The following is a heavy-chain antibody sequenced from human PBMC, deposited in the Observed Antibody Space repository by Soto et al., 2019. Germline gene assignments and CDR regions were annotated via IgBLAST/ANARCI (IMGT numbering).Heavy chain of an antibody. CDR2: ISYEGNNK. CDR3: AIVWRYSSVWGSAESFKH. D-gene: IGHD6-19*01. Sequence: QVQLVESGGGVVQPGRSLRLSCAASGFTFSNYGMHWVRQAPGKGLEWVAVISYEGNNKYYVHSVKGRFTISRDNSKKTLFLQINSLRAEDTGVYCCAIVWRYSSVWGSAESFKHWDEGTLVIVSS. V-gene: IGHV3-30*03. CDR1: GFTFSNYG. J-gene: IGHJ1*01.